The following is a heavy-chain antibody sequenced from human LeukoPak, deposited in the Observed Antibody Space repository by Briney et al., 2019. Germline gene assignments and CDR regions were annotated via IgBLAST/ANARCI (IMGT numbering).Heavy chain of an antibody. CDR3: ARDPSSLYSSNDWYFDL. CDR2: IHAGNGQT. Sequence: ASVKVSCKAAGYSFTNYAIHWVRQAPGQRFEWMGWIHAGNGQTKYSQEFQDRVTITRDTSATTAYMELSSLRDEDMAVYYCARDPSSLYSSNDWYFDLWGRGTLVTVSS. J-gene: IGHJ2*01. V-gene: IGHV1-3*03. CDR1: GYSFTNYA. D-gene: IGHD6-13*01.